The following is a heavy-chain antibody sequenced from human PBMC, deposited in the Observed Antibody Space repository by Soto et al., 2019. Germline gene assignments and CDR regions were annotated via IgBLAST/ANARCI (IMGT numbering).Heavy chain of an antibody. CDR2: FSYTGTT. CDR1: GGSVTAHY. V-gene: IGHV4-59*02. D-gene: IGHD1-1*01. Sequence: SETLSLTCSVSGGSVTAHYLTWIRQTPKRDLEWIGYFSYTGTTIYNPSLQRRVTMSVDTSKNHFSLELTSVTAADTAVYYCAREMRESNEYAWPRGWLDSCGQGTMVTVYS. J-gene: IGHJ5*01. CDR3: AREMRESNEYAWPRGWLDS.